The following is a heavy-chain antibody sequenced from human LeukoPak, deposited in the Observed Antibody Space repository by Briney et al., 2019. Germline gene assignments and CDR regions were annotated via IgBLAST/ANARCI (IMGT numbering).Heavy chain of an antibody. Sequence: SETLSLTCTVSGGSVSSGDYYWSWIRQPPGKGLEWIGYIYYSGNTYYNPSLKSRLTISVDTSKNQFSLKLTSVTAADTVVYYCARARRFAAAGTTAFDIWGQGTMVTVSS. V-gene: IGHV4-30-4*08. CDR2: IYYSGNT. CDR1: GGSVSSGDYY. D-gene: IGHD6-13*01. CDR3: ARARRFAAAGTTAFDI. J-gene: IGHJ3*02.